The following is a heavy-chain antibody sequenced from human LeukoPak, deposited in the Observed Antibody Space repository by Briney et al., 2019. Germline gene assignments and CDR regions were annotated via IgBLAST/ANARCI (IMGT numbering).Heavy chain of an antibody. CDR3: ARVGGVEYFDY. D-gene: IGHD2-8*01. J-gene: IGHJ4*02. V-gene: IGHV1-46*01. Sequence: ASVKVSCEASGYTFTSYYIHWVRQAPRQGLEWMGIINPSVGTTTYAQTFQGRVTMTRDTSTRTVYMELSGLRSEDTAVYYCARVGGVEYFDYWGRGTLVTVSS. CDR2: INPSVGTT. CDR1: GYTFTSYY.